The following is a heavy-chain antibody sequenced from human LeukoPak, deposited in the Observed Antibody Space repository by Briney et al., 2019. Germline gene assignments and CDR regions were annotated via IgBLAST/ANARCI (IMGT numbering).Heavy chain of an antibody. CDR2: IIPIFGTA. J-gene: IGHJ5*02. CDR3: ARGKAPDSSSWYAWFDP. CDR1: GGTFSSHA. V-gene: IGHV1-69*05. Sequence: ASVKVSCKASGGTFSSHATSWVRQAPGQGLEWMGGIIPIFGTANYAQKFQGRVTIATDESTSTAYMELSSLRSEDTAVYYCARGKAPDSSSWYAWFDPWGQGTLVTVSS. D-gene: IGHD6-13*01.